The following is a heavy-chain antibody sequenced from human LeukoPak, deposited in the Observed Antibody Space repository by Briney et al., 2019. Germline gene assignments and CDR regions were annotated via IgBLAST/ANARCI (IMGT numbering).Heavy chain of an antibody. Sequence: SETLSLTCTVSGDSISSSSYYWGWIRQPPGKGLEWIGSIYYSGSAYYNPPLKSRVTISVDTSKNQFSLKLSSVTAADTAVYYCATSWGITMVRGAFDIWGQGTMVTVSS. CDR1: GDSISSSSYY. J-gene: IGHJ3*02. CDR2: IYYSGSA. CDR3: ATSWGITMVRGAFDI. V-gene: IGHV4-39*07. D-gene: IGHD3-10*01.